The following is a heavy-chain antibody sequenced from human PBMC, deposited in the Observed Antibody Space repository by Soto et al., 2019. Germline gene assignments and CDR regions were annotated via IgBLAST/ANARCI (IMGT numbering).Heavy chain of an antibody. V-gene: IGHV3-30*18. Sequence: QVQLVDSGGGVVQPGRSLRLSCAASGFTFSSYGMHGVRQAPGKGLEWVAVISYDGSNKYYADSVKGRFTISRDNSKNTLYLQMNSLRAEDTAVYYCAKLVGAISWEVWGQGTLVTVSS. CDR3: AKLVGAISWEV. J-gene: IGHJ4*02. CDR2: ISYDGSNK. CDR1: GFTFSSYG. D-gene: IGHD1-26*01.